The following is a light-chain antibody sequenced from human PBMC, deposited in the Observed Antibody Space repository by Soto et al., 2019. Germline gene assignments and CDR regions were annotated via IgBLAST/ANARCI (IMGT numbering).Light chain of an antibody. CDR2: GAS. J-gene: IGKJ2*01. CDR3: QQYNKWYT. Sequence: EIVMTQSPATLSVSPGERATLSCRASQSVSSNLAWYQQKPGQAPRLLIYGASTRATGIPARFSGSGSGTEFTITISSLQSEDFAVYYCQQYNKWYTFGQGTKLEIK. V-gene: IGKV3-15*01. CDR1: QSVSSN.